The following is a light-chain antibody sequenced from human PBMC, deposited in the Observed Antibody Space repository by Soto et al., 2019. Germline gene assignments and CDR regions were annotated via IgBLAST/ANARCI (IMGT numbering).Light chain of an antibody. Sequence: EIVLTQSPGTLSLSPGERATLSCRASQSVSSSYLAWYQQKPGQAPRLLLYGASSRATGIPDRFSGSGSGTDFTLTISGLEPEDFAVYYCQQYGSSPGTFGQGTKVEIK. V-gene: IGKV3-20*01. CDR1: QSVSSSY. J-gene: IGKJ1*01. CDR3: QQYGSSPGT. CDR2: GAS.